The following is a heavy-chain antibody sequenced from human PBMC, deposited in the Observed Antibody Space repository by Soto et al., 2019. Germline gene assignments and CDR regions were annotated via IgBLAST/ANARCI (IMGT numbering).Heavy chain of an antibody. CDR1: GFTFTTYN. CDR3: ARHFLRGYGPDY. J-gene: IGHJ4*02. D-gene: IGHD2-15*01. Sequence: ESGGGLVQPGGSLRLSCAASGFTFTTYNMNWVRQAPGKGLEWVSYIRGSGAIYYADSVQGRFTMSRDNAKNSLYLQMNSLRAEDTAVYYCARHFLRGYGPDYWGQGTLVTVSS. CDR2: IRGSGAI. V-gene: IGHV3-48*01.